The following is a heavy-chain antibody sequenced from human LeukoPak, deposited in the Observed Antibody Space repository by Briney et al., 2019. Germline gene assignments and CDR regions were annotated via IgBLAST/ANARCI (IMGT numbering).Heavy chain of an antibody. V-gene: IGHV4-39*07. J-gene: IGHJ5*02. CDR3: ARDDLRSDWFDP. Sequence: SETLSLTRSVSGGSINSRSYSWGWIRQPPGMGLEWIGNIDYSGTTYYNPSLRSRLTMSVDASNNQFSLRLTSVTAADTAVYYCARDDLRSDWFDPWGQGTLVIVSS. CDR1: GGSINSRSYS. CDR2: IDYSGTT.